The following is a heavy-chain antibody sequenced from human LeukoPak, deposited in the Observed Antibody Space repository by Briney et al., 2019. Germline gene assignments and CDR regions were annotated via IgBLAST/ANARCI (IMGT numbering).Heavy chain of an antibody. V-gene: IGHV4-59*01. D-gene: IGHD3-16*01. CDR3: ARGGPHRYYYYYYMDV. J-gene: IGHJ6*03. Sequence: SETLSLTCTVSGGSISSYYWSWIRQPPGKGLEWIGYIYYSGSTNYNPSLKGRVTISVDTSKNQFSLKLSSVTAADTAVYYCARGGPHRYYYYYYMDVWGKGTTVT. CDR2: IYYSGST. CDR1: GGSISSYY.